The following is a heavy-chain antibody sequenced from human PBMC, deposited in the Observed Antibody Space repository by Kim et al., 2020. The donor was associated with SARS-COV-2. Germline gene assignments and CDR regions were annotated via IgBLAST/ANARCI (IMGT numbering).Heavy chain of an antibody. Sequence: SPSYTPSLKSRVTISVDTSKNQFSLKLSSVTAADTAVYYCARVPPDAFDIWGQGTMVTVSS. CDR3: ARVPPDAFDI. CDR2: SP. V-gene: IGHV4-31*02. J-gene: IGHJ3*02.